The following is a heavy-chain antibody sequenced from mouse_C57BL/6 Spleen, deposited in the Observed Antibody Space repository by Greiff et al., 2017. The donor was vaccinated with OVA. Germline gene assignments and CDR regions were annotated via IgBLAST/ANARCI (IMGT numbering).Heavy chain of an antibody. CDR3: ARGEHGAMDY. CDR1: GYSITSGYY. J-gene: IGHJ4*01. CDR2: ISYDGSN. V-gene: IGHV3-6*01. Sequence: ESGPGLVKPSQSLSLTCSVTGYSITSGYYWNWIRQFPGNKLEWMGYISYDGSNNYNPSLKNRISITRDTSKNQFFLKLNSVTTEDTATYYCARGEHGAMDYWGQGTSVTVSS.